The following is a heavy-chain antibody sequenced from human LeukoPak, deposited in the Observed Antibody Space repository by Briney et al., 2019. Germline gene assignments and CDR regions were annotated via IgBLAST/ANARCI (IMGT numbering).Heavy chain of an antibody. J-gene: IGHJ3*02. Sequence: PGGSLRLSCAASGFTVSSNYMSWVRQAPGKGLEWVSVIYSGGSTYYAGSVKGRFTISRDNSKNTLYIQMNSLRAEDTAVYYCARETYYYDSSGYGSAFDIWGQGTMVTVSS. CDR3: ARETYYYDSSGYGSAFDI. CDR2: IYSGGST. CDR1: GFTVSSNY. V-gene: IGHV3-53*01. D-gene: IGHD3-22*01.